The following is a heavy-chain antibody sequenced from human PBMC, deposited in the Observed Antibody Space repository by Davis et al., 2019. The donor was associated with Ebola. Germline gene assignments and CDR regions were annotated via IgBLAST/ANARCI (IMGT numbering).Heavy chain of an antibody. D-gene: IGHD2-15*01. J-gene: IGHJ6*02. CDR2: IRSKANSYAT. CDR3: ARLRGCSGGSCYSVPYGMDV. CDR1: GFTFSGSA. V-gene: IGHV3-73*01. Sequence: PGGSLRLSCAASGFTFSGSAMHWVRQASGKGLEWVGRIRSKANSYATAYAASVKGRFTISRDDSKNTAYLQMNSLRAEDTAVYYCARLRGCSGGSCYSVPYGMDVWGQGTTVTVSS.